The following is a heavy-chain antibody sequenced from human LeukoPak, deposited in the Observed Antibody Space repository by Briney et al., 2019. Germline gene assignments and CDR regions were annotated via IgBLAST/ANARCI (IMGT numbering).Heavy chain of an antibody. Sequence: PGGSLRLSCAASGFTFSGSAMHWVRQASGKGLEWVGRIRSKANSYATAYAASVKGRFTISRDDSKNTAYLQMNSLKTEDTAVYYCTRRDGYHGSSDYWGQGTLVTVSS. CDR1: GFTFSGSA. CDR3: TRRDGYHGSSDY. V-gene: IGHV3-73*01. CDR2: IRSKANSYAT. D-gene: IGHD5-24*01. J-gene: IGHJ4*02.